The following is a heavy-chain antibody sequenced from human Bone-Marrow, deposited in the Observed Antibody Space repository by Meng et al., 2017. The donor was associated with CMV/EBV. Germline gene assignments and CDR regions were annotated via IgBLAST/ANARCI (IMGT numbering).Heavy chain of an antibody. CDR1: CYTFTDYG. CDR2: ISAYSGNT. V-gene: IGHV1-18*01. D-gene: IGHD1-26*01. Sequence: ASCYTFTDYGISWVRQAAGQGPEWMGWISAYSGNTKYAERFQGRVTMTTDTSTSTAYMELRSLRSDDTAVYFCARDYVVRGVYSGYWGQGTLVTVSS. J-gene: IGHJ4*02. CDR3: ARDYVVRGVYSGY.